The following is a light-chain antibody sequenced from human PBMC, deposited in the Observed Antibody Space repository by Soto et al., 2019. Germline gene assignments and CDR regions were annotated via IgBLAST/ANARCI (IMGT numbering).Light chain of an antibody. Sequence: SYELTQPLSVSVALGPTARITCGGNNIGSKNVHWYQQKPGQAPVLVIYRDSNRPSGIPERFSGSNSGNTATLTINRAQVGDEADYYCQVWDSSTVFGGGTKLTVL. V-gene: IGLV3-9*01. CDR1: NIGSKN. CDR3: QVWDSSTV. J-gene: IGLJ2*01. CDR2: RDS.